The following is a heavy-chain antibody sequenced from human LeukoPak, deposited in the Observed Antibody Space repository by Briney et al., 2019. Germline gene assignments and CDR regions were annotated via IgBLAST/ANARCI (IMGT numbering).Heavy chain of an antibody. CDR3: ARLTVPLRFDP. Sequence: SETLSLTCTVSGGSISSYYWSWIRQPPGKGLEWIGYIYYSGSTNYNPSLKSRVTISVDTSKNQFSLKLNSVSAADTAVYYCARLTVPLRFDPWGQGTLVAVSS. V-gene: IGHV4-59*01. CDR1: GGSISSYY. CDR2: IYYSGST. D-gene: IGHD2-2*01. J-gene: IGHJ5*02.